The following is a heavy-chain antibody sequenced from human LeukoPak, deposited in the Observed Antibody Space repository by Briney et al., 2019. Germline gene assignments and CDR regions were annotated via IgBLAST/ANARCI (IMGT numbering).Heavy chain of an antibody. CDR1: GFTFSSYW. Sequence: GGSLRLSCAVSGFTFSSYWMSWVRQAPGKGLEWVANIKQDGSEKYYVDSVKGRFTISRDNAKNSLYLQMNSLRAEDTAVYYCAKGHGFDYWGQGTLVTVSS. CDR2: IKQDGSEK. J-gene: IGHJ4*02. V-gene: IGHV3-7*01. CDR3: AKGHGFDY.